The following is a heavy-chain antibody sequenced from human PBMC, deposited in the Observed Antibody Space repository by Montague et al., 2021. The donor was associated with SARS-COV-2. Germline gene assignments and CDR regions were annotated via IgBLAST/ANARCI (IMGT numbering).Heavy chain of an antibody. CDR2: IYYSGST. V-gene: IGHV4-59*08. D-gene: IGHD1-26*01. J-gene: IGHJ1*01. Sequence: SETLSLTCTVSGGSLSSYYWSWIRQPPGKGLEWIGYIYYSGSTNYNPSLKSRVTISVDTSKNQFSLNLSSVTAAVTAVYYCARHVSGSLTHFHHWGQGSLVTVSS. CDR1: GGSLSSYY. CDR3: ARHVSGSLTHFHH.